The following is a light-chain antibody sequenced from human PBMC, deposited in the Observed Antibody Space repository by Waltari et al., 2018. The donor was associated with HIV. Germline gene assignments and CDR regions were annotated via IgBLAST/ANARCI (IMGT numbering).Light chain of an antibody. V-gene: IGLV2-14*01. CDR3: TTYTSKDSLL. Sequence: SALTQPASVSGSPGQSVTISCTGTSSDFDLHHFLSWYQQHPGKAPQLIIFGVNYRPSGISSRFSASKSGDTASLTISGLQSGDEADYYCTTYTSKDSLLIGSGTKLTVL. J-gene: IGLJ2*01. CDR1: SSDFDLHHF. CDR2: GVN.